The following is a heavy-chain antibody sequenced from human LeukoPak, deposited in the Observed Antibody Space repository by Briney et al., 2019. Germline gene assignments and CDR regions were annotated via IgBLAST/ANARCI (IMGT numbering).Heavy chain of an antibody. J-gene: IGHJ4*02. D-gene: IGHD2-15*01. CDR1: GFTFSDYA. Sequence: PGGSLRLSCVVSGFTFSDYAMSWVRQAPEKGLDWVSVISGSAHKIRYADSVKGRFTISRDNSENTVYLQMNNLRAEDTAVYYRAKDPLGYCVGGSCYADYWGQGTLVTVSS. V-gene: IGHV3-23*01. CDR2: ISGSAHKI. CDR3: AKDPLGYCVGGSCYADY.